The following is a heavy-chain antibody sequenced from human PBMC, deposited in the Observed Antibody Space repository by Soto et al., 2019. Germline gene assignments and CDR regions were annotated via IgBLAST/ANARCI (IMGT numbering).Heavy chain of an antibody. CDR3: LGWIQLWSPCCGMDV. Sequence: QVQLVQSGAEVKKPGSSVKVSCKASGGTFSSYAISCVRQAPGQGLEWMGGIIPIFGTANYAQKFQVRVTITEDESTSTAYMELSSLRSEDTAVYYCLGWIQLWSPCCGMDVWGQGTTVTVSS. V-gene: IGHV1-69*01. J-gene: IGHJ6*02. D-gene: IGHD5-18*01. CDR2: IIPIFGTA. CDR1: GGTFSSYA.